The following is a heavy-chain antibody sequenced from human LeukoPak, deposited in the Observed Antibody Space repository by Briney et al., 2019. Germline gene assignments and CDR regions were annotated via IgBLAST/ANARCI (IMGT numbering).Heavy chain of an antibody. D-gene: IGHD5-12*01. V-gene: IGHV3-7*01. J-gene: IGHJ4*02. Sequence: PGGSLRLSCAASGFTFRNCWMSWVRQAPGKGLEWVANIKEDGSEKYYVDSVKGRFTISRDNTKNSLYLQMNSLRAEDTAVYYCARVGQAGYVGYPLDYRGQGTLVTVSS. CDR3: ARVGQAGYVGYPLDY. CDR1: GFTFRNCW. CDR2: IKEDGSEK.